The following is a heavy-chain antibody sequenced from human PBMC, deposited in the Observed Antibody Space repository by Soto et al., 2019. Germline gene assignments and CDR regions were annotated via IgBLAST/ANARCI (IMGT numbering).Heavy chain of an antibody. CDR1: GGTFSSYA. J-gene: IGHJ3*02. CDR2: IIPIVGTT. Sequence: SVKVSCKASGGTFSSYAISWVRQAPGQGLEWMGGIIPIVGTTTYAQKFQGRVTMTRDTSTSTVYIELSSLRSEDTAVYYCARGDYFGSSGPLDIWGQGTMVTVSS. CDR3: ARGDYFGSSGPLDI. D-gene: IGHD3-10*01. V-gene: IGHV1-69*05.